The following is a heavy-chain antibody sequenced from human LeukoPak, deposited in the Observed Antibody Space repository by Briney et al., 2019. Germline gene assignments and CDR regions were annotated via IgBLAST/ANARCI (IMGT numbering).Heavy chain of an antibody. Sequence: GGSLRLSCAASGFTKYSMNWVRQAPGKGLEWVSSISSSGTYIYYADSVKGRFTISRDNAKNSLYLQMNSLRAEDTALYYCAREVANYYGSGSYYGETDYWGQGTLVTVSS. J-gene: IGHJ4*02. V-gene: IGHV3-21*04. CDR2: ISSSGTYI. CDR3: AREVANYYGSGSYYGETDY. D-gene: IGHD3-10*01. CDR1: GFTKYS.